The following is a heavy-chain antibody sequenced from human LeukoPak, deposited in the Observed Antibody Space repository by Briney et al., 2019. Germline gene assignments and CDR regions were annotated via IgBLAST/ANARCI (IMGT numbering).Heavy chain of an antibody. D-gene: IGHD6-13*01. CDR3: ASPGNGYSLTYFDY. CDR2: ISPSGGIT. CDR1: GFTFSSHG. Sequence: PGGSLRLSCAASGFTFSSHGMNWVRQAPGKGLEWVSGISPSGGITYYTDSVKGRFTISRDNSKNTQSLQMNSLRAEDTAVYYCASPGNGYSLTYFDYWGQGTLVTVSS. V-gene: IGHV3-23*01. J-gene: IGHJ4*02.